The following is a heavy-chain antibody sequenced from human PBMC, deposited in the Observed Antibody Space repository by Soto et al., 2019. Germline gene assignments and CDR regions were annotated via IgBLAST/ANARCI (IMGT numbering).Heavy chain of an antibody. CDR1: GFTFSSYS. CDR2: ISRSSSYM. V-gene: IGHV3-21*01. D-gene: IGHD1-26*01. CDR3: ARPPIVGATHEFDF. J-gene: IGHJ4*02. Sequence: GGSLRLSCAASGFTFSSYSMTWVRQAPGKGLEWVSSISRSSSYMYYADSVLGRFTISRDNAKNSLYLQMNSLRAEDTAVYFCARPPIVGATHEFDFWGQGTLVTVSS.